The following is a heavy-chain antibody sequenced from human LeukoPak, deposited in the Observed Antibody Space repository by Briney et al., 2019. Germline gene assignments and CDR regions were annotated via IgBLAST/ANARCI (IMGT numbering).Heavy chain of an antibody. CDR2: INPNGGTT. CDR3: ARDLAVIQLWLYYYYGMDV. V-gene: IGHV1-46*01. Sequence: ASVKVSCKASGYTFTSYYIHWVRQAPGQGLEWMGIINPNGGTTIYAQKFQGRVTMTRDTSTSTVYMELSSLRSEDTAVYYCARDLAVIQLWLYYYYGMDVWGQGTTVTVSS. CDR1: GYTFTSYY. J-gene: IGHJ6*02. D-gene: IGHD5-18*01.